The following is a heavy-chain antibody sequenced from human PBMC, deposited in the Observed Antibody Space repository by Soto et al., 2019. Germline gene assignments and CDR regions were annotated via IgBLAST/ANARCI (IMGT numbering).Heavy chain of an antibody. CDR1: GGSISSGNYY. D-gene: IGHD2-15*01. V-gene: IGHV4-30-4*01. CDR2: ISYSGST. J-gene: IGHJ4*02. CDR3: ATMGTPARGLYFFDY. Sequence: QVQLQESGPGLVKPSQTLSLTCTVSGGSISSGNYYWSWIRQPPGKGRERIGFISYSGSTQYSTSLKSRVTRSVDTAKSQFSLSLSVVTAADTAVYYCATMGTPARGLYFFDYWGQGSLVTVSS.